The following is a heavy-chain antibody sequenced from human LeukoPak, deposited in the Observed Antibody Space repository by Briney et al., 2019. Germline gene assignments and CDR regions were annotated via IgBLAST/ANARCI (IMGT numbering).Heavy chain of an antibody. CDR1: GGSISSSRDY. V-gene: IGHV4-39*01. CDR2: IYYSGST. CDR3: ARANYYDSSGYYYGWDY. J-gene: IGHJ4*02. Sequence: KSSETLSLTCVVSGGSISSSRDYWAWIRQPPGKGLEWIANIYYSGSTYYSPSLKSRVTISVDTSKNQFSLKLTSVTAADTAVYYCARANYYDSSGYYYGWDYWGQGTLVTVSS. D-gene: IGHD3-22*01.